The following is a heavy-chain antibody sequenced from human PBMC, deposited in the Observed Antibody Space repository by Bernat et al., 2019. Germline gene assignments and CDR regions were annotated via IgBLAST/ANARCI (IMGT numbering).Heavy chain of an antibody. CDR2: INPSGGST. J-gene: IGHJ4*02. CDR1: GYTFTSYY. Sequence: QVQLVQSGAEVKKPGASVKVSCKASGYTFTSYYMHWVRQAPGQGLEWMGIINPSGGSTSYAQKFQGRVTMTRDTSTSTVYMELSSLGSEDTAVYYCASEDYDSSGYYPHAGDYWGQGTLVTVSS. D-gene: IGHD3-22*01. CDR3: ASEDYDSSGYYPHAGDY. V-gene: IGHV1-46*03.